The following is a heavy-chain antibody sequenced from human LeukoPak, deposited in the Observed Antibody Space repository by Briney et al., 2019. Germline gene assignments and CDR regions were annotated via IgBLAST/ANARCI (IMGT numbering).Heavy chain of an antibody. J-gene: IGHJ4*02. CDR2: INPNSGGT. CDR3: ARGGEGYGGNPAFDY. CDR1: GYTFTGYY. V-gene: IGHV1-2*02. Sequence: ASVKVSCKTSGYTFTGYYMHWVRQAPGQGLEWMGWINPNSGGTNYAQKFQGRVTMTRDTSISTAYMELSSLRSEDTAVYYCARGGEGYGGNPAFDYWGQGTLVTVSS. D-gene: IGHD4-23*01.